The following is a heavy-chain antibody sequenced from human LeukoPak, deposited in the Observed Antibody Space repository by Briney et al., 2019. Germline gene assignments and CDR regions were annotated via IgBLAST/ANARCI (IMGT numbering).Heavy chain of an antibody. CDR3: TAEPNRFDP. CDR2: IKSNTAGGTT. CDR1: GFTFSNSW. D-gene: IGHD1-14*01. J-gene: IGHJ5*02. V-gene: IGHV3-15*01. Sequence: GESLRLSCAASGFTFSNSWMSWVRQAPGKGLEWVGRIKSNTAGGTTHYAAPVKGRFTISRDDSKNTLYLQMNSLKTEDTAVYYCTAEPNRFDPWGQGTLVTVSS.